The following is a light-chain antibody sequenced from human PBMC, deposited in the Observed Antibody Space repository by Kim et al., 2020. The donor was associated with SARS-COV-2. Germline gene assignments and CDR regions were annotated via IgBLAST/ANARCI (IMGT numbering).Light chain of an antibody. CDR1: QDIRND. CDR2: GAS. V-gene: IGKV1-17*01. Sequence: GDRVIITCRSSQDIRNDLGWYQQNPGGAPRRLIYGASSLQSGVPSRFSGSGSGTEFTLTISSLQPEDFATYFCLQHNTYPITFGQGTRLEIK. CDR3: LQHNTYPIT. J-gene: IGKJ5*01.